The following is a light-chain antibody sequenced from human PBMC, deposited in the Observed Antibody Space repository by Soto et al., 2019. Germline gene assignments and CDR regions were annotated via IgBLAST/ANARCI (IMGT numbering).Light chain of an antibody. J-gene: IGLJ3*02. CDR2: DVS. V-gene: IGLV2-14*01. CDR3: SSYTSSSRDWV. Sequence: SALTQPASVSGSPGQSITISCTGTSSDVGGYNYVSWYQQHPGKAPKLMIYDVSNRPSGVSNRFSGSKSGNTASLTISGLQAEDEADYYCSSYTSSSRDWVFGGGTKLTVL. CDR1: SSDVGGYNY.